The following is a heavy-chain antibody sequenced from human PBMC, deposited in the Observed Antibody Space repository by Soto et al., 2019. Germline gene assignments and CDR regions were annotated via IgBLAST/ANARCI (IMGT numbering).Heavy chain of an antibody. CDR1: GFTFGDYA. CDR3: TRDVAQLAFLYDDY. CDR2: IRSKANGGTT. V-gene: IGHV3-49*03. D-gene: IGHD6-6*01. Sequence: GGSLRLSCTASGFTFGDYAMSWFRQAPGKGLEWVGFIRSKANGGTTEYAASVKGRFTISRDDSKSIAYLQMNSLKTEDTAVYYCTRDVAQLAFLYDDYWGQGTLVTVSS. J-gene: IGHJ4*02.